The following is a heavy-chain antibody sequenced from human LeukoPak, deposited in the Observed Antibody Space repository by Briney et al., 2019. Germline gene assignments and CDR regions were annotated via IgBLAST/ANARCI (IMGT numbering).Heavy chain of an antibody. Sequence: GASLRLSCAASGFTFSSYAMGWVRQAPGKGLEWVSAISGSGGVTYYADSVQGRFTISRDNSKDTLYLQMNSLRAEDTAVFYCAKVWAGSTGYYFDYWGQGTLVTVSS. CDR2: ISGSGGVT. CDR1: GFTFSSYA. J-gene: IGHJ4*02. CDR3: AKVWAGSTGYYFDY. D-gene: IGHD3-22*01. V-gene: IGHV3-23*01.